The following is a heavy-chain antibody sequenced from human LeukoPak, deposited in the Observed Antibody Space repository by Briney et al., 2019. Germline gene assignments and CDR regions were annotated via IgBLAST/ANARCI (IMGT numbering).Heavy chain of an antibody. CDR1: GGSFSGYY. V-gene: IGHV4-34*01. J-gene: IGHJ4*02. CDR2: INHSGST. CDR3: WRGGRGWVQAALPYYFDY. D-gene: IGHD1-1*01. Sequence: SETLSLTCAVSGGSFSGYYWSWIRQPPGKGLEWIGEINHSGSTNYNPSLKSRVIISVDTSKNQFSLNLISVTAPDTAVYYCWRGGRGWVQAALPYYFDYWGQGTLVTVSS.